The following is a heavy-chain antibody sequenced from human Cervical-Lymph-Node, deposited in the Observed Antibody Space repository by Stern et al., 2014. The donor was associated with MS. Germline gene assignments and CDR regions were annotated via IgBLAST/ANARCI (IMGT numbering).Heavy chain of an antibody. CDR3: ARLVMTGAFDI. CDR2: IYPGDSDI. V-gene: IGHV5-51*03. Sequence: EVQLEESGVEVKKPGESLKISCKGSGYNFTTYWIGWVRQMPGKGLEWMGIIYPGDSDIRYSPSFQGQVTISADKSLRTAYMQWNSLKASDPPMYYCARLVMTGAFDIWGQGTMVTASS. D-gene: IGHD2-21*02. J-gene: IGHJ3*02. CDR1: GYNFTTYW.